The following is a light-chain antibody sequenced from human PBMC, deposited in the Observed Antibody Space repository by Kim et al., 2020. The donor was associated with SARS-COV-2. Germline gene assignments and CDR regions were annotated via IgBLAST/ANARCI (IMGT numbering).Light chain of an antibody. CDR3: QHYDNRVT. CDR2: GPS. Sequence: PVSPGERATLSCRSSQPISSNFAWYQQRPGQAPRLLIYGPSTRATGIPARFSGSGSGTEFTLTISSLQSEDVAVYYCQHYDNRVTFGGGTKVEIK. CDR1: QPISSN. J-gene: IGKJ4*01. V-gene: IGKV3-15*01.